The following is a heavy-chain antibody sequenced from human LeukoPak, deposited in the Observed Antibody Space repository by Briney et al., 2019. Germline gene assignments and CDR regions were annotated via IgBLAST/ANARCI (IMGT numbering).Heavy chain of an antibody. V-gene: IGHV3-74*01. CDR3: ARGPRAYSSGYYYPFDY. CDR2: INSDGSST. J-gene: IGHJ4*02. D-gene: IGHD3-22*01. Sequence: GGSLRLSCAASGFTFSSYWMHWVRQAPGKGLVWVSRINSDGSSTSYADSVKGRFTISRDNAKNTLYLQMNSLRAEDTAVYYCARGPRAYSSGYYYPFDYWGQGTLVTVFS. CDR1: GFTFSSYW.